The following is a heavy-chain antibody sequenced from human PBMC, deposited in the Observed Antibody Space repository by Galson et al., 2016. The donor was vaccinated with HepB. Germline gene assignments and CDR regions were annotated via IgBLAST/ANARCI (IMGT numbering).Heavy chain of an antibody. V-gene: IGHV3-30*03. CDR1: GFTFSNYG. CDR2: DSMDGRRK. J-gene: IGHJ4*02. D-gene: IGHD2/OR15-2a*01. CDR3: ARRHEYCPPVGCSVDY. Sequence: LRLSCAASGFTFSNYGMHWVRLAPGKGPEWVAADSMDGRRKFYADSVKSRFTISRDNSNSMLFLQMSSLRADDTAVYYCARRHEYCPPVGCSVDYWGQGTLVSVSS.